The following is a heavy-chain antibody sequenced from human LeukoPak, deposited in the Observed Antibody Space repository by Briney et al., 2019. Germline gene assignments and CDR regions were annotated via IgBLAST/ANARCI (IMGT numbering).Heavy chain of an antibody. J-gene: IGHJ4*02. CDR2: ISGSGISR. CDR1: GFTFSSFA. V-gene: IGHV3-23*01. CDR3: AKRSGVYSDNSGVFDY. Sequence: ESLRLSCAASGFTFSSFAMNWVRQAPGKGLEWVSGISGSGISRGYADSVKGRFTISRDNSKNTVLLQMDSLRAEDTAIYYCAKRSGVYSDNSGVFDYWGQGSLVTVSS. D-gene: IGHD4-11*01.